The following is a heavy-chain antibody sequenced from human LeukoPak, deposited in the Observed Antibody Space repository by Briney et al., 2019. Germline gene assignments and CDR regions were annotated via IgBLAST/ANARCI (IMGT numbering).Heavy chain of an antibody. CDR1: GGSLTDTNW. J-gene: IGHJ4*02. CDR3: ARHYIGYNWNYGGSDFARNTAPPDY. CDR2: IFHSGST. Sequence: PSGTLSLTCAVSGGSLTDTNWWSWVRQPPGKGLEWIGEIFHSGSTNYNPSLKSRVTISVDTSKNQFSLKLSSVTAADTAVYYCARHYIGYNWNYGGSDFARNTAPPDYWGQGTLVTVSS. D-gene: IGHD1-7*01. V-gene: IGHV4-4*02.